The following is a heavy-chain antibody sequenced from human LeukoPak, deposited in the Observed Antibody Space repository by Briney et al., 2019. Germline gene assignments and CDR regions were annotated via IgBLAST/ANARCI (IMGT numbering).Heavy chain of an antibody. Sequence: SETLSLTCAVYGGSFSGYYWSWIRQPPGKGLEWIGEINHSGSTNYNPSLKSRVTISVDTSKNQFSLKLSSVTAADTAVYYCAGDGGKNGDYVYYFDYWGQGTLVTVSS. CDR2: INHSGST. D-gene: IGHD4-17*01. CDR3: AGDGGKNGDYVYYFDY. V-gene: IGHV4-34*01. J-gene: IGHJ4*02. CDR1: GGSFSGYY.